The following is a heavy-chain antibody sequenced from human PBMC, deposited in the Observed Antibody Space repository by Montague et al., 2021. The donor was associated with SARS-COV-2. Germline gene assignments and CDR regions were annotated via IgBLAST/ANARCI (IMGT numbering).Heavy chain of an antibody. D-gene: IGHD3-22*01. CDR2: IYYSGST. CDR1: GGSISSYY. J-gene: IGHJ3*02. V-gene: IGHV4-59*01. CDR3: AREVRYYYDSSGPEAFDI. Sequence: SETLSLTCTVSGGSISSYYWSWIRQPPGKGLEWIGYIYYSGSTNYNPFLKSRVTISVDTSKNQFSLKLSSVTAADTAVYYCAREVRYYYDSSGPEAFDIWGQGTMVTVSS.